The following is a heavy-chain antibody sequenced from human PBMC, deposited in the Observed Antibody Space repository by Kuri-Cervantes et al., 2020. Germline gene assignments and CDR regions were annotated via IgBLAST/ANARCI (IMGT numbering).Heavy chain of an antibody. D-gene: IGHD6-19*01. CDR3: ARSPRYSSGWMPYSYYYYMDV. V-gene: IGHV3-23*01. J-gene: IGHJ6*03. CDR1: GFTFRNYA. CDR2: IRGSGTNS. Sequence: GESLKISCAASGFTFRNYAMMWVRQAPGKGLEWVSSIRGSGTNSDYAASVQGRFTISRDNSKNTLFLQMNSLRAEDTAVYYCARSPRYSSGWMPYSYYYYMDVWGKGTTVTVSS.